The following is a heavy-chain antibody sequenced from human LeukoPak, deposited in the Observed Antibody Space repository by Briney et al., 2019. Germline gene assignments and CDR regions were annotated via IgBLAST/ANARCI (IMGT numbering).Heavy chain of an antibody. V-gene: IGHV3-30*02. CDR3: AREGPHDWFDP. Sequence: PGGSLRLSCAASGFTFSSYGMHWVRQAPGKGLEWVAYIQYDGSNQQYADSVKGRFSISRDRSKNIPYLQMNSLRPEDTAVYYCAREGPHDWFDPWGQGTLVTVSS. CDR2: IQYDGSNQ. CDR1: GFTFSSYG. D-gene: IGHD1-14*01. J-gene: IGHJ5*02.